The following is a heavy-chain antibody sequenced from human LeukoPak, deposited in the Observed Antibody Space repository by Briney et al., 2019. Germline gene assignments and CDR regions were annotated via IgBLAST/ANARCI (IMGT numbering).Heavy chain of an antibody. J-gene: IGHJ4*02. V-gene: IGHV3-11*01. CDR3: VRQAGGAGGQ. CDR2: ISGNGRDI. CDR1: GFNFGGHY. Sequence: GGSLRLSCATSGFNFGGHYMSWVRQAPGKGPEWISYISGNGRDIAYADSVKGRFTISRDNAKNLLHLQMNSLRVEDTAVYHCVRQAGGAGGQWGQGTLIAVSS. D-gene: IGHD1-26*01.